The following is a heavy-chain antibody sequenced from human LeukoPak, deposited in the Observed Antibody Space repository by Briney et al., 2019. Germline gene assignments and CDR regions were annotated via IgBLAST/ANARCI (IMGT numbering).Heavy chain of an antibody. Sequence: GGTLRLSCAASGFTVSTNCMTWVRQAPGKGLEWVSTIYSGGTTYYADSVMGRFTISRYNSRNTLYLQMNSLRAEDTAVYYCARVDTVMAYYFDLWGQGTLVTVSS. CDR1: GFTVSTNC. CDR3: ARVDTVMAYYFDL. J-gene: IGHJ4*02. V-gene: IGHV3-53*04. CDR2: IYSGGTT. D-gene: IGHD5-18*01.